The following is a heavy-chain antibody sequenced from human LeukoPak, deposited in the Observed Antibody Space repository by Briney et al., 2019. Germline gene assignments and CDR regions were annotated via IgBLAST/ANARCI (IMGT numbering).Heavy chain of an antibody. CDR3: AKTGSSGWYFAY. J-gene: IGHJ4*02. V-gene: IGHV3-23*01. CDR2: ISSSASNT. D-gene: IGHD6-19*01. CDR1: GFTFGKYV. Sequence: GGSLRLSCAATGFTFGKYVMSWVRQAPGKGLEWVSTISSSASNTYYTDSVKGRFSVSRDNSKKTLYLQMDSLRAEDTAVYYCAKTGSSGWYFAYWGQGTLVTVSS.